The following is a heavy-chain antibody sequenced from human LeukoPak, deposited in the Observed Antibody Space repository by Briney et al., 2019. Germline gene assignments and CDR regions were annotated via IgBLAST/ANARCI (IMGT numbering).Heavy chain of an antibody. CDR2: ISSSSSYI. CDR1: GFTFSSYS. J-gene: IGHJ4*02. Sequence: GGSLRLSCAASGFTFSSYSMNWVRQAPGKGLEWVSSISSSSSYIYYADSVKGRFTISRDNAKNSLYLQMNSLRAEDTAVYYCARSRAKLRGYSYGYYFDYWGQGTLVTVSS. V-gene: IGHV3-21*01. D-gene: IGHD5-18*01. CDR3: ARSRAKLRGYSYGYYFDY.